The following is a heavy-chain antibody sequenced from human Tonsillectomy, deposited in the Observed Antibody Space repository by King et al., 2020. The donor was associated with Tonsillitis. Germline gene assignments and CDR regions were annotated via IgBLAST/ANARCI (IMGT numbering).Heavy chain of an antibody. CDR2: ITSSSSYI. J-gene: IGHJ3*01. V-gene: IGHV3-21*01. CDR3: AREMVTAIGAFDL. D-gene: IGHD2-21*02. CDR1: GFTFNFHT. Sequence: VQLVESGGGLVKPGGSLRISCAASGFTFNFHTLNWVRQAPGKGLEWVSSITSSSSYIYYADSVKGRFTISRDNAKNSLYLQMNSLRAEDTCVYYCAREMVTAIGAFDLWGQGTMVTVSS.